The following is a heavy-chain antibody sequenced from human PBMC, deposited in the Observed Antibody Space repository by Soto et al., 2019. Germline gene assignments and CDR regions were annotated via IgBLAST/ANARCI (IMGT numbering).Heavy chain of an antibody. D-gene: IGHD4-17*01. V-gene: IGHV3-48*01. CDR3: AKRGATVTSFEYYYLDV. CDR1: GFTFSSYS. Sequence: EVQLVESGGGLVQPGGSLRLSCVASGFTFSSYSMNWVRQAPGGGPEGGSYISAASGNIYYSDSVKGRFRISRDNAQNSLYLQMNSLRAEDTAVYYCAKRGATVTSFEYYYLDVWGKGTAVTVSS. J-gene: IGHJ6*03. CDR2: ISAASGNI.